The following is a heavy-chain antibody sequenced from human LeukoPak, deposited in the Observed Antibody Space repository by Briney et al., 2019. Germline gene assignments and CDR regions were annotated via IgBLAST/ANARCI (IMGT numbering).Heavy chain of an antibody. CDR3: ARGCSGGSCFGDPFNWFDP. J-gene: IGHJ5*02. CDR1: GYTLTELS. V-gene: IGHV1-24*01. CDR2: FDPEDGET. D-gene: IGHD2-15*01. Sequence: ASVKVSCKVSGYTLTELSMHWVRQAPGKGLEWMGGFDPEDGETIYAQKFQGRVTITRDTSASTAYMELSSLRSEDTAVYYCARGCSGGSCFGDPFNWFDPWGQGTLVTVSS.